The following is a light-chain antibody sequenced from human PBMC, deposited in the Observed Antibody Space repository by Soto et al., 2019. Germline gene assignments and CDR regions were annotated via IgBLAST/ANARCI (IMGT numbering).Light chain of an antibody. CDR3: QLRSNWPPTWT. Sequence: EIVLTQSAAILSLFPGERATLSCRASQSISTYLSWYQQRPGQAPRLLVYDASKRATDIPARFSGSGSGTDFTLTISSLEPEDFAVYYCQLRSNWPPTWTFGPGTKVEIK. J-gene: IGKJ1*01. V-gene: IGKV3-11*01. CDR2: DAS. CDR1: QSISTY.